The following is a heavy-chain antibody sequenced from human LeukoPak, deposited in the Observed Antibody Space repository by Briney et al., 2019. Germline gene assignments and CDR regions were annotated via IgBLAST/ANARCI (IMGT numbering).Heavy chain of an antibody. CDR3: ARVSRALRPYYYYMDV. CDR2: IIPIFGTA. J-gene: IGHJ6*03. D-gene: IGHD5-12*01. V-gene: IGHV1-69*05. Sequence: SVKVSCKASGGTFSSYAISWVRQASGQGLEWMGGIIPIFGTANYAQKFQGRVTITTDESTSTAYMELSSLRSEDTAVYYCARVSRALRPYYYYMDVWGKGTTVTVSS. CDR1: GGTFSSYA.